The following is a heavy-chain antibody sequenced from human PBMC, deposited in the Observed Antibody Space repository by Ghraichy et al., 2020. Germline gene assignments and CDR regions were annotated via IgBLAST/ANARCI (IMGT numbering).Heavy chain of an antibody. CDR3: ARDAVTTGGYFDY. D-gene: IGHD4-17*01. V-gene: IGHV3-33*01. J-gene: IGHJ4*02. Sequence: GESLNISCAASGFTFSSYGMHWVRQAPGKGLEWVAVIWYDGSNKYYADSVKGRFTISRDNSKNTLYLQMNSLRAEDTAVYYCARDAVTTGGYFDYWGQGTLVTVSS. CDR2: IWYDGSNK. CDR1: GFTFSSYG.